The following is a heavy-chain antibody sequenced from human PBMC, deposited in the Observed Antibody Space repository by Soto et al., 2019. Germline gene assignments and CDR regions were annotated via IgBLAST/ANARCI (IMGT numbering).Heavy chain of an antibody. CDR1: GITSSSYA. CDR3: AKRLFAVVVVGGYDV. V-gene: IGHV3-23*01. D-gene: IGHD3-3*01. CDR2: ISGNGGSS. Sequence: GGSLTLSCVASGITSSSYAMGWVRQAPGRGLEWVSGISGNGGSSYYAGAVKGRFTISRDNSKNTLYLQMNNLTVEDTAVYYCAKRLFAVVVVGGYDVWGQGTKVTVSS. J-gene: IGHJ3*01.